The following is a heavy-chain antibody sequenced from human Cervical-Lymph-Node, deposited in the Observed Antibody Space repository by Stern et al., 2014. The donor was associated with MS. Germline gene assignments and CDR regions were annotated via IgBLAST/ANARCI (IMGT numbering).Heavy chain of an antibody. CDR2: IYTSGST. Sequence: QLQLQESGPGLVKPSQTLSLTCTVSGGSISSGSYYWSWIRQPAGKGLEWIGRIYTSGSTNYNPSLKSRVTISVDTSKTQFSRKLSSGTAADTAVYYCASGTYYYDSRAHYYGMDVWGQGTTVTVSS. CDR1: GGSISSGSYY. J-gene: IGHJ6*02. V-gene: IGHV4-61*02. CDR3: ASGTYYYDSRAHYYGMDV. D-gene: IGHD3-22*01.